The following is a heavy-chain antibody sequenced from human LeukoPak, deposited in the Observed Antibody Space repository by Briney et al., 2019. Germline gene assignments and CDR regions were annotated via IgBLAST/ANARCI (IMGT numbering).Heavy chain of an antibody. CDR2: ISSSGSTI. D-gene: IGHD2-8*01. CDR3: ARVRMGFDY. Sequence: GGSLRLSCAASGFTFSSYETNWVRQAPGKGLEWVSYISSSGSTIYYADSVKGRFTISRDNAKNSLYLQMNSLRAEDTAVYYCARVRMGFDYWGQGTLVTVSS. J-gene: IGHJ4*02. V-gene: IGHV3-48*03. CDR1: GFTFSSYE.